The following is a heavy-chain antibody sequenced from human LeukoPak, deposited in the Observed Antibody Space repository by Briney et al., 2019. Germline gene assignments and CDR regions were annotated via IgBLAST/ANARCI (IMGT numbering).Heavy chain of an antibody. V-gene: IGHV4-34*01. D-gene: IGHD3-10*01. Sequence: SETLSLTCAVYGGSFSGYYWSWIRQPPGKGLEWIGEINHSGSTNYNRSLKSRVTISVDTSKNQFSLKLSSVTAADTAVYYCARGRVVRGVIPRASYYGMDVRGKGTTVTVSS. CDR3: ARGRVVRGVIPRASYYGMDV. J-gene: IGHJ6*04. CDR2: INHSGST. CDR1: GGSFSGYY.